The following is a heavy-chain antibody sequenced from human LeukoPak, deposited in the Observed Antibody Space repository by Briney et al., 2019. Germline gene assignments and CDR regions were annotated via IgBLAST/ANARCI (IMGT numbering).Heavy chain of an antibody. CDR1: GFTFSSYS. Sequence: GGSLRLSCIASGFTFSSYSMNWVRQAPGKGLEWVSSISSSSSYIYYADSVKGRFTISRDNAKNSLYLQMNSLRAEDTAVYYCARVIVGGCSGGSCYSYYYYGMDVWGQGTTVTVSS. CDR2: ISSSSSYI. D-gene: IGHD2-15*01. V-gene: IGHV3-21*01. CDR3: ARVIVGGCSGGSCYSYYYYGMDV. J-gene: IGHJ6*02.